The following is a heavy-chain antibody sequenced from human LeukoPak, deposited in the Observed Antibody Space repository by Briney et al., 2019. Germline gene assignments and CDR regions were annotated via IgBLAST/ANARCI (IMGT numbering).Heavy chain of an antibody. Sequence: GGSLRLSFAASGFTFSSYVMTWVRQAPGKGLEWVSAISGNGGSTNYADSVKGRFTISRDNSKSTLYLQMNSLRAEDTAVYYCAKGSSIWGQGTLVTVSS. V-gene: IGHV3-23*01. D-gene: IGHD2/OR15-2a*01. CDR2: ISGNGGST. J-gene: IGHJ4*02. CDR1: GFTFSSYV. CDR3: AKGSSI.